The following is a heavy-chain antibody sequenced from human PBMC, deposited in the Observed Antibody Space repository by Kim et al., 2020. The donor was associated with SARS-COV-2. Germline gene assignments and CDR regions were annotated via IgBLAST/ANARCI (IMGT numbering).Heavy chain of an antibody. J-gene: IGHJ6*02. CDR3: ASAPLDYDILTGYLGSSYYYYGMDV. Sequence: SETLSLTCTVSGGSISSYYWSWIRQPPGKGLEWIGYIYYSGSTNYNPSLKSRATISVDTPKNQFSLKLSPVTAADTPVYYCASAPLDYDILTGYLGSSYYYYGMDVWGQGTTVTVSS. CDR2: IYYSGST. D-gene: IGHD3-9*01. V-gene: IGHV4-59*01. CDR1: GGSISSYY.